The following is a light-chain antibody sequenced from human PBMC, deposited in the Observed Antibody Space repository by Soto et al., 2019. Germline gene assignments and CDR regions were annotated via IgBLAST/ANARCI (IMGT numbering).Light chain of an antibody. V-gene: IGLV1-51*01. CDR3: GSWDSSLSAYV. J-gene: IGLJ1*01. CDR1: SSNIGGNS. CDR2: DDN. Sequence: QSALTHPPSVSLTLAQKVTISCSGSSSNIGGNSVSWYQQLPGTAPKLLIYDDNKRPSGIPDRFSGSKSGTSATLGITGFQTGDEADYYCGSWDSSLSAYVFGT.